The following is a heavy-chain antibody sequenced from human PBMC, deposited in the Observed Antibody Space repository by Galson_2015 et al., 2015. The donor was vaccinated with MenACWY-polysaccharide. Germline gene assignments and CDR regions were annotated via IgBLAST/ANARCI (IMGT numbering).Heavy chain of an antibody. CDR1: GFTFNTYA. J-gene: IGHJ6*02. CDR3: AKGSGWRLLWFGPNYHGMDF. CDR2: ISGNGGSS. Sequence: SLRLSCAASGFTFNTYAMNWVRQAPGKGLEWVSAISGNGGSSYFADSMRGRFTISRDNSKNTLYLEMNSLRAEDTAVYYCAKGSGWRLLWFGPNYHGMDFWGQGTTVIVSS. D-gene: IGHD3-10*01. V-gene: IGHV3-23*01.